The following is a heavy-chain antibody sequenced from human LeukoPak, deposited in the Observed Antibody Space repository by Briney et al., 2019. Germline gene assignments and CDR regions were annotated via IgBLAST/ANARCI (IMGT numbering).Heavy chain of an antibody. D-gene: IGHD3-22*01. CDR2: ISGSGGST. CDR1: GFTFSSYA. Sequence: GGSLRLSCAASGFTFSSYAMSWVRQAPGKGLEWVSAISGSGGSTYYADSVKGRFTISRDNAKNSLYLQMNSLRAEDTAVYYCASDSSGYYYNDYWGQGTLVTVSS. CDR3: ASDSSGYYYNDY. J-gene: IGHJ4*02. V-gene: IGHV3-23*01.